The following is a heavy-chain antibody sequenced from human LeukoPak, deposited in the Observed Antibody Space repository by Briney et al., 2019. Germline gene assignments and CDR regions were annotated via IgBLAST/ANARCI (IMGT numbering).Heavy chain of an antibody. CDR2: IYSGGST. D-gene: IGHD3-10*01. V-gene: IGHV3-53*01. Sequence: GGSLRLSCAASGFTVSSNYMSWVRQAPGKGLEWVSVIYSGGSTYYADSVKGRFTISRGNSKSTLYIQMNSLRAEDTAVYYCARDHFGVLWFGDLPLNWFDPWGQGTLVTVSS. CDR3: ARDHFGVLWFGDLPLNWFDP. J-gene: IGHJ5*02. CDR1: GFTVSSNY.